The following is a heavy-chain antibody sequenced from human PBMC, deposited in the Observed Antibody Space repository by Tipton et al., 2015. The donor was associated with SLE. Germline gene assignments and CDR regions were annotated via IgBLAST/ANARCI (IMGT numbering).Heavy chain of an antibody. CDR1: GYTFTSYG. CDR2: IIPIFGTT. J-gene: IGHJ5*02. Sequence: QSGPEVKKPGASVKVSCKASGYTFTSYGISWVRQAPGQGLEWMGGIIPIFGTTNYAQKFQGRVTITADESTNTAYMELNSLRSEDTAVYYCARGNYYNSDDRWFDPWGQGTLVTVSS. CDR3: ARGNYYNSDDRWFDP. V-gene: IGHV1-69*13. D-gene: IGHD3-22*01.